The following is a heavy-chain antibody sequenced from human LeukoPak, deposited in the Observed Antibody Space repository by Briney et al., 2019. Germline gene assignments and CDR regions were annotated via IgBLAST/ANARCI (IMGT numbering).Heavy chain of an antibody. J-gene: IGHJ4*02. D-gene: IGHD3-10*01. V-gene: IGHV1-69*13. CDR3: ARDHEGGGQGLLWFGELFG. CDR2: IIPIFGTA. Sequence: SVKVSCKASGGTFSSYAISWVRQAPGQGLEWMGGIIPIFGTANYAQKFQGRVTITADESTSTAYMELSSLRSEDPAVYYCARDHEGGGQGLLWFGELFGWGQGTLVTVSS. CDR1: GGTFSSYA.